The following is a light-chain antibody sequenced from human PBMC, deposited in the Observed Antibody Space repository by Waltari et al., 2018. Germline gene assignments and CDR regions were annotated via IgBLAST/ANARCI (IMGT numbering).Light chain of an antibody. V-gene: IGKV3-20*01. CDR2: GAS. CDR1: QSVGRS. Sequence: EIVLTQSPGTLSLSPGERATLSCRASQSVGRSLAWYQQKPGQAPRLLISGASSRATGVPDRFSGSGSGTDFSLTISRLEPEDFAVYYCQHYVRLPVTFGQGTKVEIK. J-gene: IGKJ1*01. CDR3: QHYVRLPVT.